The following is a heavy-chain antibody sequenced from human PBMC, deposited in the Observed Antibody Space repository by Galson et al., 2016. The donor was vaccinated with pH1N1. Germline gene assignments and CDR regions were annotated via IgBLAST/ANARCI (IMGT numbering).Heavy chain of an antibody. CDR3: ARHSTSGFPTIEVAARRRPFDV. CDR2: INHGGST. Sequence: TLSLTCAVYGGSFRGYYWSWIRQSPEKGLEWIGEINHGGSTNYNPSLKGRVALSLDTSKNQFSLRLMAVTAADTAVYFCARHSTSGFPTIEVAARRRPFDVWGQGTLVTVSS. CDR1: GGSFRGYY. J-gene: IGHJ3*01. V-gene: IGHV4-34*01. D-gene: IGHD6-19*01.